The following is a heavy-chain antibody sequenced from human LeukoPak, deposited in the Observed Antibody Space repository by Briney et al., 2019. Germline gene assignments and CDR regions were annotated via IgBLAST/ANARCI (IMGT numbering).Heavy chain of an antibody. J-gene: IGHJ4*02. CDR3: AKSGLNRFDY. D-gene: IGHD2-15*01. CDR1: GFTFSDYY. CDR2: ISYSGSTI. Sequence: GGSLRLSCVASGFTFSDYYMSWIRQAPGKGLEWVSYISYSGSTIYYTDSVKGRFTISRDNAKNSLYLQMNSLRADDTAIYYCAKSGLNRFDYWGQGTLVTVSS. V-gene: IGHV3-11*01.